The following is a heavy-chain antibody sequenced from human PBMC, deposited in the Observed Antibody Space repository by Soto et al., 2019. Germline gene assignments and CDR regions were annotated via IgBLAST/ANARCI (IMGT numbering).Heavy chain of an antibody. CDR2: INHDGYS. CDR1: GGSIINYY. J-gene: IGHJ6*02. CDR3: ARQGYGPQHGLVDA. Sequence: QVQLQQSGPGLVKPSETLSLTCTVSGGSIINYYCSWFRQSPGKGLEWIGYINHDGYSAYNLSLKRRITMSADTSKTQFSLMLDSVTATDTAVYYCARQGYGPQHGLVDARGQGTTVIVSS. D-gene: IGHD1-1*01. V-gene: IGHV4-59*08.